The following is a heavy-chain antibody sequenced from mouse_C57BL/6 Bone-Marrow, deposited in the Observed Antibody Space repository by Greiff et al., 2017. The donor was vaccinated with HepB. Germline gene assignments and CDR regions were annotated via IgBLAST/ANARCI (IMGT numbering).Heavy chain of an antibody. V-gene: IGHV14-4*01. Sequence: VQLQQSGAELVRPGASVKLSCTASGFNIKDDYMHWVKQRPEQGLEWIGWIDPENGDTEYASKFQGKATITADTSSNTAYLQLSSLTSEDTAVSYCTTGSTPYWGQGTTLTVSS. CDR1: GFNIKDDY. D-gene: IGHD1-1*01. CDR2: IDPENGDT. J-gene: IGHJ2*01. CDR3: TTGSTPY.